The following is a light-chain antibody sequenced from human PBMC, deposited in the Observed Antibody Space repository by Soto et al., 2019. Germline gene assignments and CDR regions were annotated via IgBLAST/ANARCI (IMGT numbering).Light chain of an antibody. CDR1: SSDVGVYNY. V-gene: IGLV2-14*01. J-gene: IGLJ1*01. CDR3: SAYTSSSTLLYV. CDR2: DVS. Sequence: QSVLTQPASVSGSPGQSLTISCTGTSSDVGVYNYVSWDQQHPGKAPKLMIYDVSNRPSGVSNRFSGSKSGNTASLTISGLNAENEADYYCSAYTSSSTLLYVFGTGTKVTVL.